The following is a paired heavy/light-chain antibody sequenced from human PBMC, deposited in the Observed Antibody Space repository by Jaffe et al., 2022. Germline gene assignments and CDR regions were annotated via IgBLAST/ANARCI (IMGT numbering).Heavy chain of an antibody. J-gene: IGHJ4*02. CDR3: AKDGPTRGDYYFDY. CDR1: GFTFRSFA. V-gene: IGHV3-23*01. Sequence: EVQLLGSGGGLVQPGGSLRLSCVASGFTFRSFAMSWVRQAPGKGLECVSFMTASGDFTYYADSVKGRFTISRDNSKDTLYLQMNSLRAEDTAIYYCAKDGPTRGDYYFDYWGQGTLVTVSS. CDR2: MTASGDFT. D-gene: IGHD4-17*01.
Light chain of an antibody. Sequence: EIVLTQSPATLSVSPGERATLSCRASQSVSSNLAWYQQKPGQAPRLLIYGASTRATGIPARFSGSGSGTEFTLTISSLQSEDFAVYYCQHYNNWPRTFGQGTKVEI. V-gene: IGKV3-15*01. CDR3: QHYNNWPRT. CDR1: QSVSSN. J-gene: IGKJ1*01. CDR2: GAS.